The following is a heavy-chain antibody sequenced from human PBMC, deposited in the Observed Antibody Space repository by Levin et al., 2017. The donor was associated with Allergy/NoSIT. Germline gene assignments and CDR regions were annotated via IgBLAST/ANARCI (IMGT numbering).Heavy chain of an antibody. V-gene: IGHV3-66*01. CDR3: ARDLWVGQTVRVDAFDI. D-gene: IGHD3-10*01. J-gene: IGHJ3*02. Sequence: HPGESLKISCAASGFTVSSNYMSWVRQAPGKGLEWVSVIYSGGSTYYADSVKGRFTISRDNSKNTLYLQMNSLRAEDTAVYYCARDLWVGQTVRVDAFDIWGQGTMVTVSS. CDR1: GFTVSSNY. CDR2: IYSGGST.